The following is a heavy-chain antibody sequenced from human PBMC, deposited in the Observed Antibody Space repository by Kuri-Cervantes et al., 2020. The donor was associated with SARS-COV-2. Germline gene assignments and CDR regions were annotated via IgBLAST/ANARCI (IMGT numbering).Heavy chain of an antibody. J-gene: IGHJ6*02. CDR3: ARGLVAVVPSPILGLGPHNFSYHLDV. Sequence: SETLSLTCAVYGGSFTNYYWSWIRQPPGKGLEWIGDINQSGGTNHSPSLKSRVIISTDTSRNQFPLKLRSVTAADTAVYYCARGLVAVVPSPILGLGPHNFSYHLDVWGQGPTVTVSS. CDR1: GGSFTNYY. CDR2: INQSGGT. V-gene: IGHV4-34*01. D-gene: IGHD2-2*01.